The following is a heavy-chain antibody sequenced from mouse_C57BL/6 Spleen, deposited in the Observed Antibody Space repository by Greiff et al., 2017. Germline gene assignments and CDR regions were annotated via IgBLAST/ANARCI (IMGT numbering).Heavy chain of an antibody. CDR3: ARSPYYYGSTVWYFDV. V-gene: IGHV1-39*01. CDR1: GYSFTDYN. J-gene: IGHJ1*03. D-gene: IGHD1-1*01. CDR2: INPNYGTT. Sequence: VQLQQSGPELVKPGASVKISCTASGYSFTDYNMNWVKQSNGKSLEWIGVINPNYGTTSYNQKFKGKATLTVDQSSSTAYMQLNSLTSEDSAVYYGARSPYYYGSTVWYFDVWGTGTTVTVSS.